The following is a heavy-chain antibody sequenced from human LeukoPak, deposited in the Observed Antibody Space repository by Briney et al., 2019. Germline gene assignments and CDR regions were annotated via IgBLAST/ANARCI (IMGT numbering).Heavy chain of an antibody. V-gene: IGHV4-59*01. CDR3: ARGRYSSGYYYPFDY. CDR1: GDSISSYY. J-gene: IGHJ4*02. Sequence: SETLSLTCTVSGDSISSYYWSWIRQPPGKGLEWIGYIYYSGSTNYNPSLKSRVTISVDTSKNQFSLKLSSVTAADTAVYYCARGRYSSGYYYPFDYWGQGTLVTVSS. D-gene: IGHD3-22*01. CDR2: IYYSGST.